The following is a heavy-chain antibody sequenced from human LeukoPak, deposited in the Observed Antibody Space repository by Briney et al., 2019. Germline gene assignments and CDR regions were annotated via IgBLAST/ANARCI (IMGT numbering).Heavy chain of an antibody. V-gene: IGHV1-69*04. CDR3: ARESFRGSYYYYYYMDV. J-gene: IGHJ6*03. D-gene: IGHD3-16*01. CDR1: GGTFSSYT. Sequence: SVKVSCKASGGTFSSYTISWVRQAPGQGLEWMGRIIPILGIANYAQKFQGRVTITADESTSTVYMELSSLRSEDTAVYYCARESFRGSYYYYYYMDVWGKGTTVTVSS. CDR2: IIPILGIA.